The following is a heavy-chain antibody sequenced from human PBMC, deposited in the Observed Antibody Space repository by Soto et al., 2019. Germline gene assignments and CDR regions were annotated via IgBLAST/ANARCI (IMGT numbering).Heavy chain of an antibody. J-gene: IGHJ4*02. V-gene: IGHV3-23*01. CDR2: IDGSGATT. Sequence: VQLLESGGGLAQPGGFLRLSCAASGFSFTSFVMSWVRQAPGKGLEWVSSIDGSGATTYYADSVKGRFTVSKDNSRTTLYLQMSSLRAEDTATYYCAEGGDFDYWGRGALVTVSS. CDR3: AEGGDFDY. CDR1: GFSFTSFV. D-gene: IGHD2-15*01.